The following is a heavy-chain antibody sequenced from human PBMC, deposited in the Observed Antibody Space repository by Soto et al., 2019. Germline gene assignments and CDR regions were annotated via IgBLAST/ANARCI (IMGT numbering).Heavy chain of an antibody. CDR2: ISGSGGTT. Sequence: GGSLRLSCAASGFTFSSYAMTWVRQAPGKGLEWVSVISGSGGTTYYADSVKGRFTISRDNSKNTLYLQMNSLRTEDTALYYCAGGVDYCSGGSCPPTDYWGQGTLDTVSS. D-gene: IGHD2-15*01. V-gene: IGHV3-23*01. CDR1: GFTFSSYA. J-gene: IGHJ4*02. CDR3: AGGVDYCSGGSCPPTDY.